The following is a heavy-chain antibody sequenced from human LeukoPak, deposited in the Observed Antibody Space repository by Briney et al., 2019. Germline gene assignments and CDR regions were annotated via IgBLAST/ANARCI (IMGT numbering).Heavy chain of an antibody. CDR3: AKDSGSYYFDY. CDR2: IRYDGSNK. D-gene: IGHD1-26*01. J-gene: IGHJ4*02. CDR1: GFTFSSYG. V-gene: IGHV3-30*02. Sequence: GGSLRLSCAASGFTFSSYGMHWVRQAPGKGLEWVAFIRYDGSNKYYADSVKGRFTISRDNSKNTLYLQMDSLRAEDTAVYYCAKDSGSYYFDYWGQGTLVTVSS.